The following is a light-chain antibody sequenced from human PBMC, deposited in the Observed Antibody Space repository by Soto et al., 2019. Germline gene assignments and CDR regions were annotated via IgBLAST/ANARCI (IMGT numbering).Light chain of an antibody. V-gene: IGKV3-20*01. Sequence: VLTQSQGTLSLSPGERATLSCRASQSISSSYLAWYQKKPGQAPRLLIYGASSRATGIPERFSGSGSGTYLTLTISRLEPEDFAVYYCQQYGSSPLYTFGQGTKLEV. J-gene: IGKJ2*01. CDR3: QQYGSSPLYT. CDR1: QSISSSY. CDR2: GAS.